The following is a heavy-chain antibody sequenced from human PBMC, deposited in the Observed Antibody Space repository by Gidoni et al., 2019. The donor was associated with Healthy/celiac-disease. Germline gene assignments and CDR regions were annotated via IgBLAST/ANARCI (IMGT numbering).Heavy chain of an antibody. J-gene: IGHJ4*02. V-gene: IGHV3-9*01. CDR2: ISWNSGSI. CDR3: AKEHTYYYDSSGFTLSAPFDY. Sequence: EVQLVESGGGLVQPGRSLRLSCAASGFTFDDYAMHWVRQAPGKGLEWVSGISWNSGSIGYADSVKGRFTISRDNAKNSLYLQMNSLRAEDTALYYCAKEHTYYYDSSGFTLSAPFDYWGQGTLVTVSS. CDR1: GFTFDDYA. D-gene: IGHD3-22*01.